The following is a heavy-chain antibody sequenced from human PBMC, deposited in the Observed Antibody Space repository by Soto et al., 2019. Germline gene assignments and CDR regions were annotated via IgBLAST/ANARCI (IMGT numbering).Heavy chain of an antibody. CDR1: GDSVSSNSAA. CDR2: TYYRSKWYN. Sequence: SQTLSLTCAISGDSVSSNSAAWNWIRQSPSRGLEWLGRTYYRSKWYNDYAVSVKSRITINPDTSKNQFSLQLNSVTPEDTAVYYCARAFTRSDFTIFGVVIIMEGFDYWGQGTLVTVSS. D-gene: IGHD3-3*01. CDR3: ARAFTRSDFTIFGVVIIMEGFDY. J-gene: IGHJ4*02. V-gene: IGHV6-1*01.